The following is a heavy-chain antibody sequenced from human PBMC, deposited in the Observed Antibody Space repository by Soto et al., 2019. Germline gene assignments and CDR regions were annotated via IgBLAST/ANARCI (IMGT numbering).Heavy chain of an antibody. CDR2: INPHGGST. CDR3: ARSSGGNFGIIIEGSNWFDP. D-gene: IGHD3-3*01. V-gene: IGHV1-46*01. J-gene: IGHJ5*02. CDR1: GDTFTSYY. Sequence: ASVKVSSKAPGDTFTSYYLNWVRQAPGQGLEWMGVINPHGGSTKYAQKFQGRITMTRDTSRSTVYMELSSLRSDDTAIYYCARSSGGNFGIIIEGSNWFDPWGQGTLVTVSS.